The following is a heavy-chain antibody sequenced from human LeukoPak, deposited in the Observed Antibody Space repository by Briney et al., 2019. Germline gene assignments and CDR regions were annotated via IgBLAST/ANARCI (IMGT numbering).Heavy chain of an antibody. D-gene: IGHD6-19*01. CDR1: GFMFHDYA. J-gene: IGHJ4*02. V-gene: IGHV3-43*02. Sequence: GGSLRLSCAAPGFMFHDYAIHWVRQAPGKGLEWVSLISGDGGSTFYADSVKGRFTISRDNSKNSLYLQMNSLRSDDTALYYCARESESSGWYDYWGRGTLVTVSS. CDR2: ISGDGGST. CDR3: ARESESSGWYDY.